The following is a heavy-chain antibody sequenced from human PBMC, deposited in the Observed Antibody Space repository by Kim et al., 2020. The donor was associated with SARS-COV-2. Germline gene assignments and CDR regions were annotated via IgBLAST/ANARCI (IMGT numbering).Heavy chain of an antibody. Sequence: SETLSLTCTGSGGSISSYYWSWIRQPPGKGLEWIGYIYYRGSTNYNPSLKSRVTISVDTSKNQFSLKLSSVTAADTAVYYCARVRRITIFGVVITDAFDIWGQGTMVTVSS. CDR3: ARVRRITIFGVVITDAFDI. V-gene: IGHV4-59*01. CDR2: IYYRGST. J-gene: IGHJ3*02. D-gene: IGHD3-3*01. CDR1: GGSISSYY.